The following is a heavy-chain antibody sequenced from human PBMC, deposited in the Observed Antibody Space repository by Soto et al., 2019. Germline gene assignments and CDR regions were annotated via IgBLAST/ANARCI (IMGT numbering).Heavy chain of an antibody. D-gene: IGHD6-19*01. V-gene: IGHV3-23*01. CDR1: GFTFSSYA. J-gene: IGHJ3*02. CDR2: ISGSGGST. Sequence: EVQLLESGGGLVQPGGSLRLSCAASGFTFSSYAMSWVRQAPGKGLEWVSAISGSGGSTYYADSVKGRFTISRDNSQNTLHLQMNSLRAEDTAVYYCAKDSSGWYDAFDIWGQGTMVNVSS. CDR3: AKDSSGWYDAFDI.